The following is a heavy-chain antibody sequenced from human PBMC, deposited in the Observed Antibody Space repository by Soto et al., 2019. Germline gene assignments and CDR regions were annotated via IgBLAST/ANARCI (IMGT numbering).Heavy chain of an antibody. V-gene: IGHV1-46*01. Sequence: SVKVSCKASGYTFTSYYMHWVRQAPGQGLEWMGIINPSGGSTSYAQKFQGRVTMTRDTSTSTVYMELSSLRSEDTAVYYCARAPMPGGLYYYGMDVWGQGTTVTVSS. J-gene: IGHJ6*02. CDR3: ARAPMPGGLYYYGMDV. D-gene: IGHD2-2*01. CDR2: INPSGGST. CDR1: GYTFTSYY.